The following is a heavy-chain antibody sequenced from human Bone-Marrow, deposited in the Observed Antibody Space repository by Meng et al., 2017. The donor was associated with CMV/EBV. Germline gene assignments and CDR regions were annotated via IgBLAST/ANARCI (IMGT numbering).Heavy chain of an antibody. V-gene: IGHV1-69*06. CDR1: GGTFNNDA. J-gene: IGHJ4*02. Sequence: QVQLVQSGADVEKPGSSVKIACKASGGTFNNDAITWVRQAPGQGLEWMGCIIPIFGTANYAQKFQGRVTIIADKSTNTNYMELSSLRSEDTAVYYCARGQQYMDFWGQRTLVTVSS. CDR2: IIPIFGTA. D-gene: IGHD6-13*01. CDR3: ARGQQYMDF.